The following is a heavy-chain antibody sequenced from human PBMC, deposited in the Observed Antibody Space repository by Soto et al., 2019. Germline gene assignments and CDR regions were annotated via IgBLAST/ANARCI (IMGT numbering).Heavy chain of an antibody. CDR1: GYTFTSYG. J-gene: IGHJ4*02. Sequence: GASVKVSCKASGYTFTSYGISWVRQAPGQGLEWMGWISAYNGNTNYAQKLQGRVTMTTDTSTSTAYMELRSLRSDDTAVYYCARDLTNYYDSSGYYLTRDYWGQGTLVTVSS. D-gene: IGHD3-22*01. CDR2: ISAYNGNT. CDR3: ARDLTNYYDSSGYYLTRDY. V-gene: IGHV1-18*01.